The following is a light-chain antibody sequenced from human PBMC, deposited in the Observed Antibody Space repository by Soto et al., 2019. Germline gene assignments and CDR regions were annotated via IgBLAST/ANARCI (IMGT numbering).Light chain of an antibody. CDR3: QHQT. J-gene: IGKJ1*01. V-gene: IGKV1-5*03. CDR2: KAS. Sequence: DIQMTQSPSTLSASVGDRVTITCRASQSISSWLAWYQQKPGKAPKLLIYKASSLESGVPSRFSGSGSGTEFTLTISSLQPDDFATYYCQHQTFGQGTKV. CDR1: QSISSW.